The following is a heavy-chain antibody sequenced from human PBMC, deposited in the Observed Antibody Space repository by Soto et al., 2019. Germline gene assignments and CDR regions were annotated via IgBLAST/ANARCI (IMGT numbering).Heavy chain of an antibody. CDR2: MNPNSGNT. D-gene: IGHD3-10*01. J-gene: IGHJ5*02. CDR1: GYTFPSYD. V-gene: IGHV1-8*01. CDR3: ARDPHPNYYGSGSYLSPWFDP. Sequence: ASVKVSCKASGYTFPSYDINWVRQATGQGLEWMGWMNPNSGNTGYAQKFQGRVTMTRNTSISTAYMELSSLRSEDTAVYYCARDPHPNYYGSGSYLSPWFDPWGQGTLVTVSS.